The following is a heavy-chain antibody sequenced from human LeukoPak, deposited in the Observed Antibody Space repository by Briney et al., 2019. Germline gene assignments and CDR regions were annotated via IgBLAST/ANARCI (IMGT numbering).Heavy chain of an antibody. J-gene: IGHJ4*02. CDR2: IYHSGST. Sequence: SETLSLTCTVSGDSISNVDYYWSWIRQPPGKGLEWIAYIYHSGSTYYNPSLESRVTISLDTSRNQFSLKLRAVNAADTAVYYCARHGGTRVTLVEVYYFDYWGQGTLVTVSS. D-gene: IGHD4-11*01. CDR3: ARHGGTRVTLVEVYYFDY. V-gene: IGHV4-30-4*01. CDR1: GDSISNVDYY.